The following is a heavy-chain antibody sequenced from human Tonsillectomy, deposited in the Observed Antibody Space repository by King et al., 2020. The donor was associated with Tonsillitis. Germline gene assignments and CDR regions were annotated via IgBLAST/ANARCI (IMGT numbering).Heavy chain of an antibody. D-gene: IGHD1-1*01. V-gene: IGHV3-21*01. CDR2: ISSSSSYI. Sequence: VQLVESGGGLVKPGGSLRLSCAASGFTFSSYSMNWVRQAPGKGLEWVSSISSSSSYIYYADSVKGRCTISRDNAKNSLYLQMNSLRAEDTAVYYCARDGTERSGNWFDPWGQGTLVTVSS. CDR1: GFTFSSYS. J-gene: IGHJ5*02. CDR3: ARDGTERSGNWFDP.